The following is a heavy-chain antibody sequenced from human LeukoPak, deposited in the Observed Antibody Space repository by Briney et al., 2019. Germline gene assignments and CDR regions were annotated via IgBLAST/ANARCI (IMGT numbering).Heavy chain of an antibody. D-gene: IGHD1-14*01. CDR2: IYYSGST. Sequence: SETLSLTCTVSGGSISSSSYYWGWIRQPPGNGLEWIGSIYYSGSTYYNPSLKSRVTISVDTSKNQFSLKLSSVTAADTAVYYCVRDVRVLTQPGSHYFDYWGQGTLVTVSS. CDR1: GGSISSSSYY. J-gene: IGHJ4*02. CDR3: VRDVRVLTQPGSHYFDY. V-gene: IGHV4-39*07.